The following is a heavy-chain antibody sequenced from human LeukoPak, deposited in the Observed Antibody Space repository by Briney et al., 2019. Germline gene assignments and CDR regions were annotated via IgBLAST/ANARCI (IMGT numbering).Heavy chain of an antibody. V-gene: IGHV4-59*08. CDR2: IYYSGST. CDR3: ARVVDCSSTSCYPSYNWFDP. CDR1: GGSISSYY. D-gene: IGHD2-2*01. J-gene: IGHJ5*02. Sequence: SETLSLTCTVSGGSISSYYWSWIRQPPGKGLEWIGYIYYSGSTYYNPSLKSRVTISVDTSKNQFSLKLSSVTAADTAVYYCARVVDCSSTSCYPSYNWFDPWGQGTLVTVSS.